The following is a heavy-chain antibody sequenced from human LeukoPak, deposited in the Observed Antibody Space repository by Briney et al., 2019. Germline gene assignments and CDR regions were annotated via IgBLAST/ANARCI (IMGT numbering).Heavy chain of an antibody. J-gene: IGHJ4*02. V-gene: IGHV1-69*13. CDR1: GGTFSSYA. CDR2: IIPIFGTA. CDR3: AGHDTAMDNDY. Sequence: ASVKVSCKASGGTFSSYAISWVRQAPGQGLEWMGGIIPIFGTANYAQKFQGRVTITADESTSTAYMELSSLRSEDTAVYYCAGHDTAMDNDYWGQGTLVTVSS. D-gene: IGHD5-18*01.